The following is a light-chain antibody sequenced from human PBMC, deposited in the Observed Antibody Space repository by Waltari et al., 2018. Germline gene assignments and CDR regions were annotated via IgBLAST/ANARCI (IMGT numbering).Light chain of an antibody. Sequence: DVGMTQSPLVFPVPLVQPAAISCPPRQSLVHSDENTYLYWFQQRPGHSPRRLLYKVSNRDGGVPDRFSGSGSGTDFTLKISRVEAEDVGVYYCMQGTHWPYTFGQGTKLETK. CDR1: QSLVHSDENTY. CDR2: KVS. V-gene: IGKV2-30*02. J-gene: IGKJ2*01. CDR3: MQGTHWPYT.